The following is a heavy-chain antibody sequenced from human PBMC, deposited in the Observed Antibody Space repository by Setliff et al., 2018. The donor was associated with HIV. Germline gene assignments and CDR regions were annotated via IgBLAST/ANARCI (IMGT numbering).Heavy chain of an antibody. V-gene: IGHV4-39*07. CDR2: IFSNGST. CDR1: GGASLIGSYYY. D-gene: IGHD3-10*01. J-gene: IGHJ6*03. Sequence: SETLSLTCTVSGGASLIGSYYYWGWIRQPPGKGLEWIATIFSNGSTYYNPSLRSRATISVDTSKNQFSLKLSSVTAADTAAYYCARDGPLEGSYRYYYYYMDVWGKGTTVTVSS. CDR3: ARDGPLEGSYRYYYYYMDV.